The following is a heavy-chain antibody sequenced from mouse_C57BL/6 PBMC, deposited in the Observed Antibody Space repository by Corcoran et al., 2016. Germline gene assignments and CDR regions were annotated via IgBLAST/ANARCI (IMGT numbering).Heavy chain of an antibody. J-gene: IGHJ3*01. D-gene: IGHD2-4*01. Sequence: QVTLKESGPGILQSSQTLSRTCSCSGFSLSTSGMGVSWLRQPSGKGLEWLAHIYWDDDKRYNPSLTSQLTISKDTSRNQVFLKITSVDTADTATYYCARRESDDYAWFAYWGQGTLVTVSA. CDR2: IYWDDDK. CDR3: ARRESDDYAWFAY. V-gene: IGHV8-12*01. CDR1: GFSLSTSGMG.